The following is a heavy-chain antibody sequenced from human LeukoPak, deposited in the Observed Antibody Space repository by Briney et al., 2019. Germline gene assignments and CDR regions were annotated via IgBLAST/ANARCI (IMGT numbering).Heavy chain of an antibody. J-gene: IGHJ4*02. CDR2: IYYSGST. V-gene: IGHV4-30-4*08. Sequence: SETLSLTCTVSGGSISSGDYYWSWIRQPPGKGLEWIGYIYYSGSTYYNPSLKSRVTISVDTSKNQFSLKLSSVTAADTAVYYCARDRIVATRGVDYWGQGTLVSVSS. CDR3: ARDRIVATRGVDY. D-gene: IGHD5-12*01. CDR1: GGSISSGDYY.